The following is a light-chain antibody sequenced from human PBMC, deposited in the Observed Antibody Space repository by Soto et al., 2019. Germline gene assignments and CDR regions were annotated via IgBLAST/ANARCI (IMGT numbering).Light chain of an antibody. CDR3: QKYDYWPLT. V-gene: IGKV3-15*01. CDR1: QSVGRN. Sequence: EIVMTQSPATLSVSPGERATLSCRASQSVGRNLAWYQQKPGQAPRLLMYGASTRATGIPARFSGSGSGTEFTLTISSLQSEDFAVYYCQKYDYWPLTFGGGTKVEIK. J-gene: IGKJ4*01. CDR2: GAS.